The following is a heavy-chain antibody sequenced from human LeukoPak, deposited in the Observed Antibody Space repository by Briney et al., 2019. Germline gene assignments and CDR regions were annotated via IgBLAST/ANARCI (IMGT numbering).Heavy chain of an antibody. D-gene: IGHD4-17*01. Sequence: GGSLRLSCAASGFTFSNAWMSWVRQAPGKGLEWVGRIKSKTYGGTTDYAAPVKGRFTISRDDSKNTLYLQMNSLKTEDTAVYYCTTDVGEHFDYWGQGTLVTVSS. V-gene: IGHV3-15*01. CDR3: TTDVGEHFDY. CDR2: IKSKTYGGTT. J-gene: IGHJ4*02. CDR1: GFTFSNAW.